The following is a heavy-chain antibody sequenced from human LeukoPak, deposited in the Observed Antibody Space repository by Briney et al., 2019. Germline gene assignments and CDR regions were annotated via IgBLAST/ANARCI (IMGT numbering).Heavy chain of an antibody. D-gene: IGHD5-12*01. CDR2: IYYSGST. CDR3: ARDPSFRGYSGYDSPGVWFDP. CDR1: GGSISSSSYY. V-gene: IGHV4-39*07. Sequence: PSETLSLTCTVSGGSISSSSYYWGWIRQPPGKGLEWIGSIYYSGSTYYNPSLKSRVTISVDTSKNQFSLKLSSVTAADTAVYYCARDPSFRGYSGYDSPGVWFDPWGQGTLVTVSS. J-gene: IGHJ5*02.